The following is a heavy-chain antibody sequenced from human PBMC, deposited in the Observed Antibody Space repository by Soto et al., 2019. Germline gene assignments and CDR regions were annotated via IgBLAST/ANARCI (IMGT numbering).Heavy chain of an antibody. V-gene: IGHV3-7*01. J-gene: IGHJ5*02. D-gene: IGHD4-4*01. CDR1: GFTSSGYW. Sequence: GSLRLSCAASGFTSSGYWMTWVRQAPGKGLEWVANINQDGSEKYYVDSVKGRFTISRDNAKDSLYLQMNSLRAEGTAIYYCARDYSNPRGRFDPWGQGTLVTVSS. CDR3: ARDYSNPRGRFDP. CDR2: INQDGSEK.